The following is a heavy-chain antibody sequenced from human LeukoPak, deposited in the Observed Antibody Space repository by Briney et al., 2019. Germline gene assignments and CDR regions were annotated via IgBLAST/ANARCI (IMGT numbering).Heavy chain of an antibody. D-gene: IGHD2-2*01. J-gene: IGHJ4*02. CDR3: ARLALEDIVVVPAAMAYSDT. V-gene: IGHV5-51*01. Sequence: ESLKISGKGSGYSFTSYWIGWVRQMPGKGLEWMGIIYPGDSDTRYSPSCQGQVTISADKSISTAYLQWSSLKASDTATYYCARLALEDIVVVPAAMAYSDTWGQGTLDTVSS. CDR2: IYPGDSDT. CDR1: GYSFTSYW.